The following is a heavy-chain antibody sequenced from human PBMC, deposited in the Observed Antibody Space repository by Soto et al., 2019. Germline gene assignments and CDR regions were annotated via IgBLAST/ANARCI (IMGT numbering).Heavy chain of an antibody. CDR3: ARDGGLLTASWHYDL. Sequence: QVQLVQSGADVKKPGTSVKVSCKAAGYSFTNYCMYWVRQAPGQGLEWMGMINPRTGSTRYAQKFQDSVTLIRDTSTTTVYMELSTLISDDTAVYYCARDGGLLTASWHYDLWGPGTLVTVSS. CDR2: INPRTGST. CDR1: GYSFTNYC. J-gene: IGHJ2*01. D-gene: IGHD2-15*01. V-gene: IGHV1-46*01.